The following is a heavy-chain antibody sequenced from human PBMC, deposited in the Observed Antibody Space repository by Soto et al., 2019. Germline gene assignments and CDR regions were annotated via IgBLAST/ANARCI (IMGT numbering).Heavy chain of an antibody. Sequence: EVQLVESGGGLVQPGGSLRLSCAASGFTFSSYSMNWVRQAPGKGLEWVSYISSSSSTIYYADSVKGRFTISRDNAKNSLYLQMNSLRAENTAVYYCARDGGPLNWNGPEYNWFDPWGQGTLVTVSS. CDR2: ISSSSSTI. CDR3: ARDGGPLNWNGPEYNWFDP. D-gene: IGHD1-20*01. V-gene: IGHV3-48*01. J-gene: IGHJ5*02. CDR1: GFTFSSYS.